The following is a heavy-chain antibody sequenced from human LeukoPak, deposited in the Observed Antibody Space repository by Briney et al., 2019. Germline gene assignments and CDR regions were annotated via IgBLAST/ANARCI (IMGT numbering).Heavy chain of an antibody. D-gene: IGHD2-2*01. CDR2: IKQDGSEK. Sequence: GGSLRLSCAASGFTFSSYWMSWVRQAPGKGLEWVANIKQDGSEKYYVDSVKGRFTISRDNAKNSLYLQMNSLRAEDTAVYYCARVGCSSTSCYAAYRYFDLWGRGTLVTVSS. V-gene: IGHV3-7*01. J-gene: IGHJ2*01. CDR3: ARVGCSSTSCYAAYRYFDL. CDR1: GFTFSSYW.